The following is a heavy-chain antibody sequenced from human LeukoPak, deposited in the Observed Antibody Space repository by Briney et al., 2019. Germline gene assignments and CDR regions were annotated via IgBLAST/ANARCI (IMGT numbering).Heavy chain of an antibody. CDR3: ARGVNSGYFDY. CDR1: GGSISSYY. J-gene: IGHJ4*02. V-gene: IGHV4-59*01. CDR2: IYYSGST. D-gene: IGHD1-26*01. Sequence: SETLSLTCTVSGGSISSYYWTWIRQPPGKGLEWIGYIYYSGSTNYNPSLKSRVTIPVDTSKNQFSLKLTSVTAADTAVYYCARGVNSGYFDYCGQGTLVTVSS.